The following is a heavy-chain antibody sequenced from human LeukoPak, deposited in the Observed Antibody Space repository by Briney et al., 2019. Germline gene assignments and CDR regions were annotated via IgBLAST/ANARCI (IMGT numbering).Heavy chain of an antibody. Sequence: SETLSLTCTVSGGAISSYYWSWIRQPPGKGLEWIGYINYSGSTNYRPSLKGPVTISVDPSKNQFSLKLSSVTAADTAVYYCARGYYYDSSGYHDAFDIWGQGTMVTVSS. J-gene: IGHJ3*02. CDR2: INYSGST. D-gene: IGHD3-22*01. CDR1: GGAISSYY. CDR3: ARGYYYDSSGYHDAFDI. V-gene: IGHV4-59*01.